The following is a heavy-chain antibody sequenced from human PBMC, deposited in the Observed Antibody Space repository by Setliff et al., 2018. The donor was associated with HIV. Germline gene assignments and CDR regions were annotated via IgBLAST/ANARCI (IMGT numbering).Heavy chain of an antibody. V-gene: IGHV4-39*01. Sequence: SETLSLTCTVSGGSVSDTSYYWGWIRQPPGKGLEWLANVYYSGGTCYNPSLNSRVTISVDTSRNQFSLKLTSVTAADTALYFCARLGDSGYDFRGYFDYWARGSWSPSPQ. CDR2: VYYSGGT. J-gene: IGHJ4*02. D-gene: IGHD5-12*01. CDR1: GGSVSDTSYY. CDR3: ARLGDSGYDFRGYFDY.